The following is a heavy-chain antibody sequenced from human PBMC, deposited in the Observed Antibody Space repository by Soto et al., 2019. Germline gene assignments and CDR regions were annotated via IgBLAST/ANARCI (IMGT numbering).Heavy chain of an antibody. Sequence: QVQLVQSGAEVKKPGSSVKVSCKGSGGFNSYSISWVRQAPGQGPEWMGGIIPIFATPTYAQKFQGRVTITADKSTSTAYMELSRLTSDDTVVYYCARGGPVIIPAATNWFDPWGQGTLVSVSS. J-gene: IGHJ5*02. V-gene: IGHV1-69*06. D-gene: IGHD2-2*01. CDR3: ARGGPVIIPAATNWFDP. CDR1: GGFNSYS. CDR2: IIPIFATP.